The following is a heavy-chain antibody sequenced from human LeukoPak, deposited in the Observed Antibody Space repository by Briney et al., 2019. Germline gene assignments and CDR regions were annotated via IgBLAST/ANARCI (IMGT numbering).Heavy chain of an antibody. CDR1: GFSFSYYG. CDR2: IAYDGIKK. J-gene: IGHJ6*02. Sequence: EGSLRLSCAASGFSFSYYGMHWVRQAPGKGLEWVAVIAYDGIKKDYAASLKGRFTVSRDNSKNTLYLQMDSLRAEDTAVYYCAKDNRFVSGTFHYYYGMDFWGQGTTVTVPS. CDR3: AKDNRFVSGTFHYYYGMDF. V-gene: IGHV3-30*18. D-gene: IGHD1-26*01.